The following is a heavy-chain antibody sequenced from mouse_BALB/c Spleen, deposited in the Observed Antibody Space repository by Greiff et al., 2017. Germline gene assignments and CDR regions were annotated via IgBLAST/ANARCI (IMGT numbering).Heavy chain of an antibody. CDR1: GFTFSNYW. D-gene: IGHD1-1*01. CDR2: IRLKSNNYAT. J-gene: IGHJ3*01. V-gene: IGHV6-6*02. Sequence: EVKVEESGGGLVQPGGSMKLSCVASGFTFSNYWMNWVRQSPEKGLEWVAEIRLKSNNYATHYAESVQWRFTISSADSKSSVYLQMNNLRAEDTGIYYCTREYYGSSYAWFAYWGQGTLVTVSA. CDR3: TREYYGSSYAWFAY.